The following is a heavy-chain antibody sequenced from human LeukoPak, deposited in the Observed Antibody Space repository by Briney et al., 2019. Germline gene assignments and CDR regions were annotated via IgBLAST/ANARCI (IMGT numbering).Heavy chain of an antibody. V-gene: IGHV1-2*02. CDR3: AKDTRYSQYYYYGMDV. CDR2: INPNSGGT. D-gene: IGHD3-9*01. Sequence: SSVKVSCKASGYTFTDYYMHWVRQAPGQGLEWMGWINPNSGGTNYAQNFQGRVTMTRDTSISTAYMELSRLRSDDTAVYYCAKDTRYSQYYYYGMDVWGQGTTVTVSS. CDR1: GYTFTDYY. J-gene: IGHJ6*02.